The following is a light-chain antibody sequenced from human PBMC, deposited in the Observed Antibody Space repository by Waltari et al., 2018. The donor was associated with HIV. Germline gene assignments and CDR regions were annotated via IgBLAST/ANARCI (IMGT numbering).Light chain of an antibody. V-gene: IGLV2-11*01. Sequence: QSALTQPRSVSGSPGQSVTLSCTGTSSDVGAYTYVSRYQQHPGKAPKFLIFDVSKRPSGVPDRFSGSKSGNTASLTISGLQAEDEAEYYCCSYGGSDTLYVFGTGTKVTVL. CDR2: DVS. CDR3: CSYGGSDTLYV. CDR1: SSDVGAYTY. J-gene: IGLJ1*01.